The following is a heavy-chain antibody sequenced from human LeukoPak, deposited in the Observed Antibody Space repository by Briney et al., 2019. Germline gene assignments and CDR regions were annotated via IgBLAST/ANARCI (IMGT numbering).Heavy chain of an antibody. CDR2: ISWNSGSI. J-gene: IGHJ3*02. Sequence: GGSLRLSCAASGFTFDDYAMHWVRQAPGKGLEWVSGISWNSGSIGYADSVKGRFTISRDNAKNSLYLQMNSLRAEDTALYYCAKVSTTVTIGFHDAFDIWGQGTMVTVSS. CDR3: AKVSTTVTIGFHDAFDI. V-gene: IGHV3-9*01. D-gene: IGHD4-17*01. CDR1: GFTFDDYA.